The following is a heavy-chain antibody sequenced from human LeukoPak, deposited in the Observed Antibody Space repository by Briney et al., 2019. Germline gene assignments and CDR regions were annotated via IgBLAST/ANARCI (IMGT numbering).Heavy chain of an antibody. Sequence: SETLSLTCTVSGGSISSGAYYWSWSRQPPGKCLELIGYIYYSGSTYYKPSLKSRVTISVDTSKNQFSLKLSSVTAADTAVYYCARTTMVRGVNYYYSGMDVWGQGTTVTVCS. V-gene: IGHV4-30-4*01. J-gene: IGHJ6*02. CDR2: IYYSGST. CDR1: GGSISSGAYY. D-gene: IGHD3-10*01. CDR3: ARTTMVRGVNYYYSGMDV.